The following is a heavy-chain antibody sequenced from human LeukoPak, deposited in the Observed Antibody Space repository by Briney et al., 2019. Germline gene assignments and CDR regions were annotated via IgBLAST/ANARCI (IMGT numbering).Heavy chain of an antibody. J-gene: IGHJ4*02. V-gene: IGHV4-34*01. D-gene: IGHD2-2*01. CDR1: GGSFSGYY. CDR3: ARGRDSGRDIVVVPADTGGFDY. CDR2: INHSGST. Sequence: SETLSLTCAVYGGSFSGYYWSWIRQPPGKGLEWIGEINHSGSTNYNPSLKSRVTISVDTSKNQFSLKLSSVTAADTAVYYCARGRDSGRDIVVVPADTGGFDYWGQGTLVTVSS.